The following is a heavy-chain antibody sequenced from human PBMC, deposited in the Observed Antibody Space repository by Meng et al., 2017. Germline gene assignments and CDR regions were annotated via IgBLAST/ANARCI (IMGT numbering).Heavy chain of an antibody. V-gene: IGHV5-51*01. CDR1: GYSFTSYW. D-gene: IGHD5-18*01. J-gene: IGHJ3*02. CDR3: ASGYSYGHGSRAFDI. Sequence: GESLKISCKGSGYSFTSYWIGWVRQMPGKGLEWMGIIYPGDSDTRYSPSFQGQVTISADKSISTAYLQWSSLKASDTAMYYCASGYSYGHGSRAFDIWGQGTRVTVSS. CDR2: IYPGDSDT.